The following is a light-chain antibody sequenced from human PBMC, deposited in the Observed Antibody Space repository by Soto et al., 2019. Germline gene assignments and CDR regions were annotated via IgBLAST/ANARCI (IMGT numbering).Light chain of an antibody. CDR3: QKYDSAPWT. Sequence: DIQMTQSPSSLSASVGDRVTITCRASQGIGKYLAWYQQKPGKVPGLLIYAASTLHSGVTSRFSGSGSGTDFTLTINSLQPGDVATYYCQKYDSAPWTFGQGTKVDIK. CDR1: QGIGKY. J-gene: IGKJ1*01. V-gene: IGKV1-27*01. CDR2: AAS.